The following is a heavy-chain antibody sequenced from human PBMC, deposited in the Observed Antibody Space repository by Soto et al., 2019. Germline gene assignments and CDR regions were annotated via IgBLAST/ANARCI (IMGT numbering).Heavy chain of an antibody. V-gene: IGHV1-2*02. CDR3: ARVTLKAGNWFDP. CDR2: INPKTRGT. CDR1: GYTFTYYF. J-gene: IGHJ5*02. Sequence: QVQLVQSGAEVKKPGASVKVSCKASGYTFTYYFIHWVRQAPGQGFEWMGWINPKTRGTNYAQKFQGRVTMTRDTSNSTAYMELRGLRSDDTAVYYCARVTLKAGNWFDPWGQGTLVTVSS.